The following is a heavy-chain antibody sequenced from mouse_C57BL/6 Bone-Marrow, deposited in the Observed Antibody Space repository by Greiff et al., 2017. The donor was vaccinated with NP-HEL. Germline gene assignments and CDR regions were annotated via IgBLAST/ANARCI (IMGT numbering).Heavy chain of an antibody. CDR3: ARPNFPYYFGSSSWFAY. D-gene: IGHD1-1*01. CDR2: IYPSDSET. V-gene: IGHV1-61*01. CDR1: GYTFTSYW. J-gene: IGHJ3*01. Sequence: QVQLQQPGAELVRPGSSVKLSCKASGYTFTSYWMDWVKQRPGQGLEWIGNIYPSDSETNYNQKFKDKATLTVDKSSSTAYMQLSSLTSADSAVYYCARPNFPYYFGSSSWFAYWGQGTLVTVSA.